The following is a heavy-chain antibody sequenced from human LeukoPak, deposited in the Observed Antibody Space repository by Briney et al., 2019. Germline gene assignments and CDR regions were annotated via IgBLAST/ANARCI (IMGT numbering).Heavy chain of an antibody. CDR1: GFTFSSYW. CDR3: ARGAGLGPYCSSTSCYFAFDI. Sequence: GGSLRLSCAASGFTFSSYWMSWVRQAPGKGLEWVANIKQDGSEKYYVDSVKGRFTISRDNAKNSLYLQMNSLRAEDTAVYYCARGAGLGPYCSSTSCYFAFDIWGQGTMVTVSS. J-gene: IGHJ3*02. CDR2: IKQDGSEK. V-gene: IGHV3-7*01. D-gene: IGHD2-2*01.